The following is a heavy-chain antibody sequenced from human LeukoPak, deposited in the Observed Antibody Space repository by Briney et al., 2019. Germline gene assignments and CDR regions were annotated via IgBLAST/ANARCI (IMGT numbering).Heavy chain of an antibody. CDR3: ARGGYCGGDCYWAYYYYMDV. Sequence: GSLRLSCAASGFTFSSYSMNWVRQAPGKGLEWVSSISSSSSYIYYADSVKGRFTISRDTAKNSLYLQMNSLRAEDTAVYYCARGGYCGGDCYWAYYYYMDVWGKGTTVTVSS. J-gene: IGHJ6*03. CDR2: ISSSSSYI. CDR1: GFTFSSYS. V-gene: IGHV3-21*01. D-gene: IGHD2-21*02.